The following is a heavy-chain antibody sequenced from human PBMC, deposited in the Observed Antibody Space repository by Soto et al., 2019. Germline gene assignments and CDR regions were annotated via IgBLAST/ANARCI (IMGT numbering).Heavy chain of an antibody. V-gene: IGHV4-30-2*01. D-gene: IGHD5-18*01. CDR2: IYHSGST. Sequence: SETLSLTCAVSGGSISSGGYSWSWIRQPPGKGLEWIGYIYHSGSTYYNPSLKSRVTISVDRSKNQFSLKLSSVTAADTAVYYCAIRYSLGVYYGMDVWGQGTSVSVSS. CDR1: GGSISSGGYS. CDR3: AIRYSLGVYYGMDV. J-gene: IGHJ6*02.